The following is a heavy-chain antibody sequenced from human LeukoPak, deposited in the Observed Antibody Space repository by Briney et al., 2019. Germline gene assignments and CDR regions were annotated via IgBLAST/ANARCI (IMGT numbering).Heavy chain of an antibody. CDR1: GFTFSDYY. D-gene: IGHD4-11*01. CDR3: ARYSNYYNWFDP. J-gene: IGHJ5*02. V-gene: IGHV3-11*04. CDR2: ISSSGSTI. Sequence: GGSLRLSCAASGFTFSDYYMSWIRQAPGKGLEWVSYISSSGSTIYYAASVKGRFTISRDNAKNSLYLQMNSLRAEDTAVYYCARYSNYYNWFDPWGQGTLVTVAS.